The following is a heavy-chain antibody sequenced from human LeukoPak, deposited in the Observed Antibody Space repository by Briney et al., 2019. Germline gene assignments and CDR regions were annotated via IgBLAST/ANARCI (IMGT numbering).Heavy chain of an antibody. CDR1: GFTFSSYS. CDR3: ARGGYCSSTSCYLDY. V-gene: IGHV3-21*01. Sequence: GGSLRLSCAASGFTFSSYSMNWVRQAPGKGLEWVSSISSSSSYIYYADSVKGRFTISRDNAKNSLYLQMNSLRAEDTAVYYCARGGYCSSTSCYLDYWGRGTLVTASS. D-gene: IGHD2-2*01. CDR2: ISSSSSYI. J-gene: IGHJ4*02.